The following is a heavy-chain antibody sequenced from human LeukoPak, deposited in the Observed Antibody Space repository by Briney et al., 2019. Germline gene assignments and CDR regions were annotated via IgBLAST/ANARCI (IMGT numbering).Heavy chain of an antibody. D-gene: IGHD2-2*01. CDR3: ARWHYCSSTSCYGSVDY. Sequence: ASVKVSCKASGYTFTSYDINWVRQATGQGLEWMGWMDPNSGNTGYAQKFQGRVTMTRNTSISTAYMELSSLRSEDTAVYYCARWHYCSSTSCYGSVDYWGQGTLVTVSS. J-gene: IGHJ4*02. CDR1: GYTFTSYD. V-gene: IGHV1-8*01. CDR2: MDPNSGNT.